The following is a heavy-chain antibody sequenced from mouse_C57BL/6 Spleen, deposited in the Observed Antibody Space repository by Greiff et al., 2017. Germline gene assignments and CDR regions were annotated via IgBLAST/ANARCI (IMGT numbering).Heavy chain of an antibody. CDR3: AIITRIGFDY. D-gene: IGHD1-1*01. CDR2: IYPGSGNT. V-gene: IGHV1-66*01. J-gene: IGHJ2*01. Sequence: QVQLKQSGPELVKPGASVKISCKASGYSFTSYYIHWVKQRPGQGLEWIGWIYPGSGNTKYNEKFKGKAKMTADTSSSTAYMQLSSLTSEDSAVYYCAIITRIGFDYWGQGTTLTVSS. CDR1: GYSFTSYY.